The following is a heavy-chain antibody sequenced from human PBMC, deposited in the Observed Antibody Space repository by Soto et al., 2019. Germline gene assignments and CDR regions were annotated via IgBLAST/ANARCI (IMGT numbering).Heavy chain of an antibody. CDR1: GGTFSSYA. CDR2: IIPIFGTA. D-gene: IGHD6-13*01. CDR3: VSPTSSAGAFDI. J-gene: IGHJ3*02. Sequence: SVKVSCKASGGTFSSYAISWVRQAPGQGLEWMGGIIPIFGTANYAQKFQGRVTITADESTSTAYMELSSLRSEDTAVYYCVSPTSSAGAFDIWGQGTMVTVSS. V-gene: IGHV1-69*13.